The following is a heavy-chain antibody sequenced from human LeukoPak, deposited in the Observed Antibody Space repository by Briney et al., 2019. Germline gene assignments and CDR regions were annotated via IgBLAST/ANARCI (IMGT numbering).Heavy chain of an antibody. D-gene: IGHD3-22*01. CDR1: GGTFSSYA. V-gene: IGHV1-69*04. J-gene: IGHJ4*02. CDR2: IIPILGIA. CDR3: ARVMIYDSSGYYYFDY. Sequence: SVKVSCKASGGTFSSYAISWVRQAPGQGLAWMGRIIPILGIANYAQKFQGRVTITADKSTSTAYMELSSLRSEDTAVYYCARVMIYDSSGYYYFDYWGQGTLVTVSS.